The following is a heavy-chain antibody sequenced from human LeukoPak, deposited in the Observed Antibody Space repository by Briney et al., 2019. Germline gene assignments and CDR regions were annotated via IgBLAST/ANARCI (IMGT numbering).Heavy chain of an antibody. D-gene: IGHD3-22*01. CDR2: IIPIFGTA. V-gene: IGHV1-69*01. Sequence: GSSVKVSCKASGGTFSSYAISWVRQAPGQGLEWMGGIIPIFGTANYAQKFQGRVTITADESTSTAYMELSSLRSEDTAVYYCAREYYYDSSGYGSRGAFDIWGQGTMVTVSS. CDR1: GGTFSSYA. J-gene: IGHJ3*02. CDR3: AREYYYDSSGYGSRGAFDI.